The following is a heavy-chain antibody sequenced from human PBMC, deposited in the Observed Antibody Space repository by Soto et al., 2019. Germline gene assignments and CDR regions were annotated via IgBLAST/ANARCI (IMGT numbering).Heavy chain of an antibody. J-gene: IGHJ4*02. D-gene: IGHD1-20*01. V-gene: IGHV3-30*18. Sequence: LRLSCAASGFTFSSYGMHWVRQAPGKGLEWVAVISYDGSNKYYADSVKGRFTISRDNSKNTLYLQMNSLRAEDTAVYYCAKSNWNDVSGYFDYWGQGTLVTVSS. CDR1: GFTFSSYG. CDR3: AKSNWNDVSGYFDY. CDR2: ISYDGSNK.